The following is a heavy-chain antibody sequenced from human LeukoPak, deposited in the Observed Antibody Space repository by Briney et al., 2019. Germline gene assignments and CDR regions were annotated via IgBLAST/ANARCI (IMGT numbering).Heavy chain of an antibody. CDR1: GYTFTGYS. Sequence: ASVKVSCKASGYTFTGYSMHWVRQAPGQGLEWMGGINPNSGGTNYAQKFQGRVTMTRDTSISTAYMKLSRLRSDDTAVYYCARLVDSSGYYGYFDYWGQGTLVTVSS. J-gene: IGHJ4*02. V-gene: IGHV1-2*02. CDR2: INPNSGGT. CDR3: ARLVDSSGYYGYFDY. D-gene: IGHD3-22*01.